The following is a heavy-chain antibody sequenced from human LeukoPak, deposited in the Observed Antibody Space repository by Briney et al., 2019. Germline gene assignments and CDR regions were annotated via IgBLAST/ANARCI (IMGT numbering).Heavy chain of an antibody. CDR2: MNPNSGNT. D-gene: IGHD6-19*01. J-gene: IGHJ4*02. Sequence: ASVKVSCKASGYTFTSYDIYWVRQAAGQGLEWMGWMNPNSGNTGYTQKFQGRVTMTRNTSISTAYMELSSLRSEDTALYYCVRGHEWAPNSSPGYWGQGTLVTVSS. CDR3: VRGHEWAPNSSPGY. CDR1: GYTFTSYD. V-gene: IGHV1-8*01.